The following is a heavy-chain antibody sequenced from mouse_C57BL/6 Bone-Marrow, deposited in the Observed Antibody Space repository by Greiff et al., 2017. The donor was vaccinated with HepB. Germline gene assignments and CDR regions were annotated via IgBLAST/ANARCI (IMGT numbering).Heavy chain of an antibody. V-gene: IGHV1-55*01. D-gene: IGHD2-4*01. Sequence: VQLQQPGAELVKPGASVKMSCKASGYTFTSYWITWVKQRPGQGLEWIGDIYPGSGSTNYNEKFKSKATLTVDTSSITAYMQLSSLTSEDSAVYYCARVGDYDCDYFDYWGQGTTLTVSS. CDR3: ARVGDYDCDYFDY. CDR2: IYPGSGST. CDR1: GYTFTSYW. J-gene: IGHJ2*01.